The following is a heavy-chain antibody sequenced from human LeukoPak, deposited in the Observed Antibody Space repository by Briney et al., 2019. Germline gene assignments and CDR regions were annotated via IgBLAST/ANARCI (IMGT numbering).Heavy chain of an antibody. Sequence: ASVKVSCKASGYTFTGYYMQWVRQAPGQGHEWMGWINPNSGGTNYAQKFQGRVTMTRDTSITTAYMELSRLSSDDTAVYYCARHPGKVTNDWYFDLWGRGTLVTVSS. V-gene: IGHV1-2*02. D-gene: IGHD4-23*01. J-gene: IGHJ2*01. CDR1: GYTFTGYY. CDR2: INPNSGGT. CDR3: ARHPGKVTNDWYFDL.